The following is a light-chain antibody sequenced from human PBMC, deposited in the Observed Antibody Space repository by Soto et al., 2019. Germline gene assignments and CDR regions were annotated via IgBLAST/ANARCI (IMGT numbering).Light chain of an antibody. V-gene: IGLV2-8*01. CDR1: SSDVGGYNY. CDR3: TSHAGTINLV. CDR2: EVS. J-gene: IGLJ2*01. Sequence: QSVLTQPPSASGSPGQSVTISCTGTSSDVGGYNYVSWYQQHPGKAPKLMIYEVSKRPSGVPDRFSGSKSGNTASLTVSRLQAEDEADYYCTSHAGTINLVFGGRTKLTVL.